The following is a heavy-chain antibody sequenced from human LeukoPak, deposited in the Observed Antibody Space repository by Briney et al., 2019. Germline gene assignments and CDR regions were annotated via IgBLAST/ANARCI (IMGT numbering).Heavy chain of an antibody. D-gene: IGHD3-9*01. CDR3: ARDFDMGITPGDDFDF. CDR1: GFSFSRYW. CDR2: IREDGTYT. V-gene: IGHV3-74*01. J-gene: IGHJ4*02. Sequence: GGSLRLSCAASGFSFSRYWMHWVRQTPGEGLVWVSRIREDGTYTSYADSVRGRFTISRDNARNTVFLQMNSLRAEDTAVYYCARDFDMGITPGDDFDFWGQGTLVTVSS.